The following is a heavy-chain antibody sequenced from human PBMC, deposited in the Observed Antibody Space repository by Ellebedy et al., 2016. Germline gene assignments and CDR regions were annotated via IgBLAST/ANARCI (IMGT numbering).Heavy chain of an antibody. CDR3: ARVGYSSSSSS. Sequence: GESLKISCAASGFTFSSYSMNWVRQAPGKGLEWVSSISSSSSYIYYADSVKGRFTISRDNAKNSLYLQMNSLRAEDTAVYYCARVGYSSSSSSWGQGTLVTVSS. CDR1: GFTFSSYS. J-gene: IGHJ4*02. V-gene: IGHV3-21*01. CDR2: ISSSSSYI. D-gene: IGHD6-6*01.